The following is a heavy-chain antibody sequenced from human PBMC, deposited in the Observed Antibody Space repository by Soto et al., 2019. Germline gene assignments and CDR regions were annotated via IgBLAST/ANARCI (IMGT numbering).Heavy chain of an antibody. J-gene: IGHJ5*01. Sequence: GVLRLSCAASGFTFSSYTMNWVRQAPGKGLEWGSSISSSSAYIYYADSVKGRFTISRDNAKSSLYLQMNSVRAEDTAVYYCASLSRYLDDFWGQGTPVTVSS. V-gene: IGHV3-21*01. CDR3: ASLSRYLDDF. CDR1: GFTFSSYT. D-gene: IGHD1-1*01. CDR2: ISSSSAYI.